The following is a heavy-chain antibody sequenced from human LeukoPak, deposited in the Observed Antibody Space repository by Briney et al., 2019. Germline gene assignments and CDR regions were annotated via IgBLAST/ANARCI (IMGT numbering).Heavy chain of an antibody. J-gene: IGHJ4*02. D-gene: IGHD4-11*01. CDR2: INPNSGGT. CDR1: GYTFTGYY. V-gene: IGHV1-2*02. CDR3: ASLMTTVTTGDY. Sequence: ASVKVSCKASGYTFTGYYMHWVRQAPGQGLEWMGWINPNSGGTNYAQKFQGRVTMTRDTSISTAYMELSRLRSDDAAVYYCASLMTTVTTGDYWGQGTLVTVSS.